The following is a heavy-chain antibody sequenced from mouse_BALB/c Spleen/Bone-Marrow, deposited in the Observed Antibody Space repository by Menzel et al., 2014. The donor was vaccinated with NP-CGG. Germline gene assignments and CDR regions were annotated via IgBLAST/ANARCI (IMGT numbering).Heavy chain of an antibody. CDR1: GYTFTSYW. CDR3: ARGLRYWYFDV. Sequence: QVQLQQPGAELAKPGASVKMSYKASGYTFTSYWMHWVKQRPGQGLEWIGYINPSTGYTEYNQKFKDKATLTADKSSSTAYMQLSSLTSEDSAVYYCARGLRYWYFDVWGAGTTVTVSS. J-gene: IGHJ1*01. D-gene: IGHD3-1*01. CDR2: INPSTGYT. V-gene: IGHV1-7*01.